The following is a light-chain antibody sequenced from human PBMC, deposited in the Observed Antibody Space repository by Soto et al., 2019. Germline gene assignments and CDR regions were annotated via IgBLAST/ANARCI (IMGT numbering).Light chain of an antibody. CDR1: SSNIGTYT. J-gene: IGLJ2*01. CDR2: TNN. V-gene: IGLV1-44*01. CDR3: AAWDDSLTGVV. Sequence: QSVLTQPPSASGTPGQRVTMSCSGGSSNIGTYTVNWYHQLPGTAPKLLIHTNNQRPSGVPGRFSGSKSGTSASLAISGLQSEDEADYFCAAWDDSLTGVVFGGGTKLTVL.